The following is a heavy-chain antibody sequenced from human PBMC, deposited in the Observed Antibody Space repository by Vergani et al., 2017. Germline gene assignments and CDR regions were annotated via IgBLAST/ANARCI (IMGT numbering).Heavy chain of an antibody. CDR2: IYYSGST. CDR3: ARGGYXSSTSCSSYWYFDL. D-gene: IGHD2-2*01. J-gene: IGHJ2*01. CDR1: GGSISSGGYY. V-gene: IGHV4-31*03. Sequence: QVQLQESGPGLVKPSQTLPLTCTVSGGSISSGGYYWSWIRQHPGKGLEWIGYIYYSGSTYYNPSLKSRVTISVDTSKNQFSLKLSSVTAADTAVYYCARGGYXSSTSCSSYWYFDLWGRGTLVTVSS.